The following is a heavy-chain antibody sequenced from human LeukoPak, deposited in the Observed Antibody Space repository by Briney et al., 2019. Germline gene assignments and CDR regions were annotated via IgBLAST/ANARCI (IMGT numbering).Heavy chain of an antibody. V-gene: IGHV1-2*02. Sequence: GASVTVSFTSSVYTFTDYYMHWVRQAPGQGREWMEWINTDSGGTNYAQKFQGRVTLTKDTSITTAYMELSRLRSDDTAVYYCARGTSIVRGIIDYWGQGTLVTVSS. D-gene: IGHD3-10*01. J-gene: IGHJ4*02. CDR2: INTDSGGT. CDR1: VYTFTDYY. CDR3: ARGTSIVRGIIDY.